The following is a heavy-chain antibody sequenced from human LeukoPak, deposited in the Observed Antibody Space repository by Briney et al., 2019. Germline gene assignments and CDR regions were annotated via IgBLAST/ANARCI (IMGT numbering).Heavy chain of an antibody. Sequence: SETLSLTCAVYGGSFSGYYWSWIRQPPGKGLEWIGEINHSGSTNYNPSLKSRVTISVDTSKNQFSLKLSSVTAADTAVYYCARGNLSEGDYGGNYSLDYWGQGTLVTVSS. V-gene: IGHV4-34*01. CDR1: GGSFSGYY. J-gene: IGHJ4*02. CDR2: INHSGST. D-gene: IGHD4-23*01. CDR3: ARGNLSEGDYGGNYSLDY.